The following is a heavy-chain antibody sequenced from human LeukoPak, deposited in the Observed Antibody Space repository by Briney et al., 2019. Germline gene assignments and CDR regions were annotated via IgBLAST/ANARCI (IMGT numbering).Heavy chain of an antibody. V-gene: IGHV1-69*04. CDR3: AGWGIQPWY. CDR2: IIPILGIA. Sequence: ASVKVSCKASGGTFSSYAISWVRQAPGQGLEWMGRIIPILGIANYAQKFQGRVTMTEDTSTDTAYMELSSLRSEDTAVYYCAGWGIQPWYWGQGTLVTVSS. J-gene: IGHJ4*02. CDR1: GGTFSSYA. D-gene: IGHD5-18*01.